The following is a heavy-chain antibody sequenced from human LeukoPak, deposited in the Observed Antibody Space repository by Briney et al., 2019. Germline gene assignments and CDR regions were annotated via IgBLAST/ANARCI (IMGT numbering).Heavy chain of an antibody. Sequence: SDTLSLTCAVYGGSFSGYYWSWIRQPPEKGLEWIGEINHSGSTNYNPSLKSRVTISVDTSKNQFSLKLSSVTAADTAVYYCARGRGLIRYYDSSRYLYYFDYWGQGTLATVSS. V-gene: IGHV4-34*01. CDR3: ARGRGLIRYYDSSRYLYYFDY. J-gene: IGHJ4*02. CDR2: INHSGST. CDR1: GGSFSGYY. D-gene: IGHD3-22*01.